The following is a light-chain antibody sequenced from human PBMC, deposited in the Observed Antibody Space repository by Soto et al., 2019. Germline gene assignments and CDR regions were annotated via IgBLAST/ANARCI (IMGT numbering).Light chain of an antibody. Sequence: DIQLTQSPSFLSASVGDRVTITCRASQAISSYLAWFQQRPGKAPKVLIYAASTLQSGVPSRFSGSASGTEFTLTISSLQPEDCATYFCQQLNSYPWTFGKGTKVEIK. CDR1: QAISSY. CDR3: QQLNSYPWT. V-gene: IGKV1-9*01. CDR2: AAS. J-gene: IGKJ1*01.